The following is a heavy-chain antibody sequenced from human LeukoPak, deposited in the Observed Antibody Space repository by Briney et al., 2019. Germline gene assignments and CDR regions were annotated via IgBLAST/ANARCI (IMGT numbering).Heavy chain of an antibody. CDR3: ARADYGDYLMLY. V-gene: IGHV1-2*02. CDR1: GYTFTVYY. CDR2: INPNSGGT. D-gene: IGHD4-17*01. Sequence: EASVKVSCTASGYTFTVYYMHWVRQAPGQGLEWMGWINPNSGGTNYAQKFQGRVTMTRDTSISTAYMELSRLRSDDTAVYYCARADYGDYLMLYWGQGTLVTVSS. J-gene: IGHJ4*02.